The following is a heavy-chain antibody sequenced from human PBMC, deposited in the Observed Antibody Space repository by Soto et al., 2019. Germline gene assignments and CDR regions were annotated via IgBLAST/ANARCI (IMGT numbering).Heavy chain of an antibody. D-gene: IGHD2-15*01. Sequence: TLSLTCSVSGYSVTSSDYYWAWIRQPPGKGLEWIGSMFYSGLTYYNPSLKSRVTLSVDTSKNQFSVRLNSVTAADTAVYYCAPLSVSLSGPYGIHVWGQGXTVTVYS. V-gene: IGHV4-39*01. CDR3: APLSVSLSGPYGIHV. CDR2: MFYSGLT. CDR1: GYSVTSSDYY. J-gene: IGHJ6*02.